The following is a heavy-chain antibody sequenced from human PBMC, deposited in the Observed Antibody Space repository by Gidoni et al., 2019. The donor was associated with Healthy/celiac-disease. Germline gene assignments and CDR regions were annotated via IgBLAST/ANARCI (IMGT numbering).Heavy chain of an antibody. CDR3: ARDRRDGYNPFDY. V-gene: IGHV1-69*04. CDR2: IIPILGIA. J-gene: IGHJ4*02. D-gene: IGHD5-12*01. CDR1: GGTFSSYA. Sequence: QVQLVQSGAEVKKPGSSVKVSCKASGGTFSSYAISWVRQAPGQGLEWMGRIIPILGIANYAQKFQGRVTITADKSTSTAYMELSSLRSEDTAVYYCARDRRDGYNPFDYWGQGTLVTVSS.